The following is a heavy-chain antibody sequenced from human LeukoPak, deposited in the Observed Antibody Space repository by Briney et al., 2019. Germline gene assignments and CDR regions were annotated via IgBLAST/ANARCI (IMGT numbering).Heavy chain of an antibody. V-gene: IGHV3-33*01. CDR1: GFTFSSYG. Sequence: GGSLRLSCAASGFTFSSYGMHWVRQAPGKGLEWVAVIWYDGSNKYYADSVKGRFTISRDNSKNTLYLQMNSLRAEDTAVYYCARDGVSSSWYGTGITYYYYGMDVWGQGTTVTVSS. J-gene: IGHJ6*02. CDR2: IWYDGSNK. CDR3: ARDGVSSSWYGTGITYYYYGMDV. D-gene: IGHD6-13*01.